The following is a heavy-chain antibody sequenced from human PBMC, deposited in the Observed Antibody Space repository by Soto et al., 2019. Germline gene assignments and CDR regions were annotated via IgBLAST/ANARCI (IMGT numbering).Heavy chain of an antibody. CDR3: ARLRVLGPGYYGLDV. D-gene: IGHD2-8*01. V-gene: IGHV4-59*01. J-gene: IGHJ6*02. Sequence: SETLSLTCTVSGDSISNSYWSWIRQPPGEGLEWIASLYYNGSTNQHPSLKSRVTISVDTSKNQFSLRLTSLTAADTAVYFCARLRVLGPGYYGLDVWGQGTTVTVYS. CDR1: GDSISNSY. CDR2: LYYNGST.